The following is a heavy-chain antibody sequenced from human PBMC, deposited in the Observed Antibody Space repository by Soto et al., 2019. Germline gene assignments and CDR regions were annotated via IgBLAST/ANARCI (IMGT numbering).Heavy chain of an antibody. CDR2: IIPILGIA. J-gene: IGHJ5*02. D-gene: IGHD3-10*01. Sequence: QVQLVQSGAEVKKPGSSVKVSCKASGGTFSSYTISWVRQAPGQGLEWMGRIIPILGIANYAQKSQGRVTITADKSTSTAYMELSSLRSEDTAVYYCAREGTYYGSGSYSSWGQGTLVTVSS. V-gene: IGHV1-69*08. CDR1: GGTFSSYT. CDR3: AREGTYYGSGSYSS.